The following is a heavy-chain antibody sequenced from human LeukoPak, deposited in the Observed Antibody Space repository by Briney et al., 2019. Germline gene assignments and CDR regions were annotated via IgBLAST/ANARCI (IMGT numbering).Heavy chain of an antibody. Sequence: ASVKVSCKASGYTFTGYYMHWVRQAPRQGLEWMGWINPNSGGTNYAQKFQGRVTMTRDTSISTAYMELSRLRSDDTAVYYCARDPGTENYYYYYYMDVWGKGTTVTVSS. V-gene: IGHV1-2*02. CDR1: GYTFTGYY. J-gene: IGHJ6*03. CDR2: INPNSGGT. D-gene: IGHD1-1*01. CDR3: ARDPGTENYYYYYYMDV.